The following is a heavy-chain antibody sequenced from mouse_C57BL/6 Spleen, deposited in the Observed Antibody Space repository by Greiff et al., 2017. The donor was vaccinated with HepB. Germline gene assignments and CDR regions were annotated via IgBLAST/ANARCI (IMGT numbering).Heavy chain of an antibody. D-gene: IGHD2-4*01. CDR1: GYTFTDYY. Sequence: EVQLQQSGPELVKPGASVKISCKASGYTFTDYYMNWVKQSHGKSLEWIGDINPNNGGTSYNQKFKGKATLTVDKSSSTAYMESRSLTSEYSAVYYCAREGGLRRKYFDVWGTGTTVTVSS. V-gene: IGHV1-26*01. J-gene: IGHJ1*03. CDR3: AREGGLRRKYFDV. CDR2: INPNNGGT.